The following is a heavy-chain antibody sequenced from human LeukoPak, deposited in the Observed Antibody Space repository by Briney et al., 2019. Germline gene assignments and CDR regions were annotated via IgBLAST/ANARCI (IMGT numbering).Heavy chain of an antibody. J-gene: IGHJ4*02. V-gene: IGHV3-64*01. D-gene: IGHD6-13*01. Sequence: GGSLRLSCAASGFTFSSYAMHWVRQAPGKGLEYVSAISSNGGSTYYANSVKGRFTISRDNSKNTLYLQMNSLRAEDTAVYYCAKSQRSSSWWYFDYWGQGTLVTVSS. CDR2: ISSNGGST. CDR1: GFTFSSYA. CDR3: AKSQRSSSWWYFDY.